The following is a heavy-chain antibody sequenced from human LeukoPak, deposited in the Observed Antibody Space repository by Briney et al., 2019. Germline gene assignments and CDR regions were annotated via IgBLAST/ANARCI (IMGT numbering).Heavy chain of an antibody. J-gene: IGHJ4*02. D-gene: IGHD3-3*01. V-gene: IGHV5-51*01. Sequence: GESLRISCKGSGSTFSSYWIGWVRQMPGKGLEWMGIIYPGDSDTRYSPSLQGQVTISVDTSIGTAYLQWSSLKASDTAIYYCARQSDFRLDYWGQGTLVSVSS. CDR3: ARQSDFRLDY. CDR2: IYPGDSDT. CDR1: GSTFSSYW.